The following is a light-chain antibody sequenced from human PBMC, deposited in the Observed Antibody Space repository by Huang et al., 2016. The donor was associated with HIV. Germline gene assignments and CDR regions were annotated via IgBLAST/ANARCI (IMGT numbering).Light chain of an antibody. CDR3: QQRSHWRT. CDR1: KSIDNY. Sequence: EIVLTQSPVTLSLSPGARATLSCRASKSIDNYLAWYQQKPGQAPRLIIYDASDRVTGVPARFSGSGSGTDFTLTISSLEPEDFAVYYCQQRSHWRTFGQGTKLEIK. V-gene: IGKV3-11*01. CDR2: DAS. J-gene: IGKJ2*01.